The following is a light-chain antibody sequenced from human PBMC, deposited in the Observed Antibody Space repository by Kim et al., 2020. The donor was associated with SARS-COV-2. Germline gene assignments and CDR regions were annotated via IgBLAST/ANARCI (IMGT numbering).Light chain of an antibody. CDR2: RNN. CDR1: SSNIGSNY. J-gene: IGLJ3*02. V-gene: IGLV1-47*01. Sequence: GQRGTSSCSGSSSNIGSNYVYWYQQLPGTAPKLLIYRNNQRPSGVPDRFSGSKSGTSASLAISGLRSEDEADYYCAAWDDSLSGPVFGGGTKLTVL. CDR3: AAWDDSLSGPV.